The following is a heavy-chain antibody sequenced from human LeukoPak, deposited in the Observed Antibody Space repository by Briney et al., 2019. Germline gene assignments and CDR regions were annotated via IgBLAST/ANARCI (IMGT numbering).Heavy chain of an antibody. CDR3: ARRYMVRGAFYYFDY. J-gene: IGHJ4*02. Sequence: SETLSLTCAVYGESFSGYYWSWIRQPPGKGLEWIGEITHDGSTNYNPSLKSRVTISVDTSKNQFSLKLSSVTAADTAVYYCARRYMVRGAFYYFDYWGQGTLVTVSS. CDR1: GESFSGYY. D-gene: IGHD3-10*01. V-gene: IGHV4-34*01. CDR2: ITHDGST.